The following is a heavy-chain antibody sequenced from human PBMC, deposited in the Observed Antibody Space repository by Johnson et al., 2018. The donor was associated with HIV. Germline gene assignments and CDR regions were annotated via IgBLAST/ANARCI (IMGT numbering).Heavy chain of an antibody. J-gene: IGHJ3*02. CDR3: ARDKANWGPSRDVGAFDI. CDR2: ISYDGSNK. Sequence: VQLVESGGGVVQPGRSLRLSCAASGFTLSSYAMHWVRQAPGKGLEWVAVISYDGSNKYYADSVKGRFTISRDNSKNTLYLQMNSLRAEDTAVYYCARDKANWGPSRDVGAFDIWGQGTMVTVSS. V-gene: IGHV3-30*04. CDR1: GFTLSSYA. D-gene: IGHD7-27*01.